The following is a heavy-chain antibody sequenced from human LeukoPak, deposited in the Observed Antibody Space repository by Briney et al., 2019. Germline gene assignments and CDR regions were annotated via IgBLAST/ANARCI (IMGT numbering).Heavy chain of an antibody. CDR1: GFTFSSYW. J-gene: IGHJ4*02. Sequence: GGSLRLSCAASGFTFSSYWMHWVRQAPGKGLVWVSGISYDGSDTRYADTVKGRFTISRDNAKNTLYLQMNSLRAEDTAVYYCQRDFMTAAGIHWGQGTLVTVSS. CDR3: QRDFMTAAGIH. V-gene: IGHV3-74*01. D-gene: IGHD6-13*01. CDR2: ISYDGSDT.